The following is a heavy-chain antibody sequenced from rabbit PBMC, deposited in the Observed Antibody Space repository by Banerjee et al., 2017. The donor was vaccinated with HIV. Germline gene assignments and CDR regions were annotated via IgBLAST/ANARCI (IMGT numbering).Heavy chain of an antibody. Sequence: QDQLEESGGDLVKPEGSLTLTCTASGFSFSSSYYMCWVRQAPGKGLEWIACIYTGSSGTTYYASWAKGRFTISKTSSTTVTLQMTSLTVADTASYFCASGGSADSTGCNLWGQGTLVTVS. V-gene: IGHV1S45*01. CDR3: ASGGSADSTGCNL. CDR2: IYTGSSGTT. CDR1: GFSFSSSYY. J-gene: IGHJ4*01. D-gene: IGHD6-1*01.